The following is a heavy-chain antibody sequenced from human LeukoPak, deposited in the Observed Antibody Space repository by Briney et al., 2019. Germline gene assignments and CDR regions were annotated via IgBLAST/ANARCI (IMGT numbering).Heavy chain of an antibody. Sequence: GESLKISCKGSGYTFIGYWIGWVRQMPGKGLEWMGIIYPVDSDTRYSPSFQGQVTISIDKSISTAYLQWSSLKASDTAIYYCARQASVTAPPWGQGTLVTVSS. CDR3: ARQASVTAPP. V-gene: IGHV5-51*01. CDR2: IYPVDSDT. CDR1: GYTFIGYW. J-gene: IGHJ5*02. D-gene: IGHD2-21*02.